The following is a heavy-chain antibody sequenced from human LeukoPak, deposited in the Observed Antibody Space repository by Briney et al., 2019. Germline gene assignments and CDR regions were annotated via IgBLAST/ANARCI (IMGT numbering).Heavy chain of an antibody. CDR3: AKQEGSGWYFDAFDI. V-gene: IGHV3-23*01. CDR1: GFTFSSYA. D-gene: IGHD6-19*01. Sequence: GVSLRLSCAASGFTFSSYAMSWVRQAPGKGLEWVSAISGSGGSTYYADSVKDRFTISRDNSKNTLYLQMNSLRAEDTAVYYCAKQEGSGWYFDAFDIWGQGTMVTVSS. J-gene: IGHJ3*02. CDR2: ISGSGGST.